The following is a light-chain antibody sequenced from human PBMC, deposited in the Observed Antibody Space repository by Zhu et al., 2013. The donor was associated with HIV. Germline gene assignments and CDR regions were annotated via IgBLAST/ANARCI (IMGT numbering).Light chain of an antibody. Sequence: EIVLTQSPATLSLSPGERATLSCRASQSISSDLAWYQQKPGQAPRLLIYDASNRATGIPARLSGSGSGTDFTLTISSLEPEDFAVYYCQQYGDLPWSFGQGTKVELK. CDR1: QSISSD. CDR2: DAS. CDR3: QQYGDLPWS. J-gene: IGKJ1*01. V-gene: IGKV3-11*01.